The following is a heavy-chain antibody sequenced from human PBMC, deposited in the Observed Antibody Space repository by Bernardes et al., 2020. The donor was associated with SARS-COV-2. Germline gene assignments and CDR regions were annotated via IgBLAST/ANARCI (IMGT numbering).Heavy chain of an antibody. J-gene: IGHJ4*02. D-gene: IGHD1-20*01. V-gene: IGHV2-70*01. CDR3: ARLMGITFGCRGSHFDF. CDR2: IDWDDNK. Sequence: SGYTLWKPPQALTLTCRFSVFSLSPFSGLSLSTRGMCVSWIRQPPGKALEWLALIDWDDNKYYSTSLKTRLTISTDTSKNQVVLTMTNVDPVDTATYYCARLMGITFGCRGSHFDFWCQGTPVTFSS. CDR1: GLSLSTRGMC.